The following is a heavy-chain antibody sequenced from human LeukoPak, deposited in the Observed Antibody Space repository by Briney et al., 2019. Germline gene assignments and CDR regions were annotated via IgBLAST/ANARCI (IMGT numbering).Heavy chain of an antibody. D-gene: IGHD6-6*01. J-gene: IGHJ4*02. CDR1: GYTFTGYY. Sequence: SVKVSCTASGYTFTGYYMRWVRQASGQGLEWKGWINPNSGGTNYAQKFQGRVTTTTDTSISTAYMQLSRLRSDDTAVYYCARDRTRIAARPLDYWGQGTLVTASS. V-gene: IGHV1-2*02. CDR2: INPNSGGT. CDR3: ARDRTRIAARPLDY.